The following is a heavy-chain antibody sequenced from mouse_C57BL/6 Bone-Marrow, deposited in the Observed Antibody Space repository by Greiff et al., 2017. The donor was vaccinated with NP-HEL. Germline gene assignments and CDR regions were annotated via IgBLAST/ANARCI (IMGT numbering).Heavy chain of an antibody. CDR1: GFSLTSYG. CDR2: IWRGGST. CDR3: ARMFGY. J-gene: IGHJ2*01. Sequence: VQLQQSGPGLVQPSQSLSITCTVSGFSLTSYGVHWVRQSPGKGLEWLGVIWRGGSTDYNAAFISRLSISKDNSKSQVFFKMNSLQADDTAIYYCARMFGYWGQGTTLTVSS. V-gene: IGHV2-2*01.